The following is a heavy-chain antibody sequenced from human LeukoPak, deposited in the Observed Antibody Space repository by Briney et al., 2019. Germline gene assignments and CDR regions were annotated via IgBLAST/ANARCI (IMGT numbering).Heavy chain of an antibody. J-gene: IGHJ4*02. CDR3: ARDRLRAFYYFDS. D-gene: IGHD2/OR15-2a*01. CDR2: ISYDGSNQ. CDR1: GFTFSSYG. Sequence: PGRSLRLSCAASGFTFSSYGMHWVRQAPGKGLEWLAFISYDGSNQNYADSVKGRFTISRDNSKNTVYLQQSSLRAEDTAVYYCARDRLRAFYYFDSWGQGTLVIVSS. V-gene: IGHV3-30*03.